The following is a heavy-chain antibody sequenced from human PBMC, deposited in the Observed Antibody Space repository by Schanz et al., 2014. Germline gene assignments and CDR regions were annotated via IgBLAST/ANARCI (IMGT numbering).Heavy chain of an antibody. V-gene: IGHV3-7*03. Sequence: VQLVESGGGLVQPGGSLRLSCAASGFTFSTYWMSWVRQAPGKGLGWVANIKQDESERSYVDSVKGRFTISRDNAKNSLYLEMTSLRGEDTAVYYCARENLNWEAFDIWGQGTVVTVSS. J-gene: IGHJ3*02. CDR3: ARENLNWEAFDI. CDR1: GFTFSTYW. CDR2: IKQDESER. D-gene: IGHD7-27*01.